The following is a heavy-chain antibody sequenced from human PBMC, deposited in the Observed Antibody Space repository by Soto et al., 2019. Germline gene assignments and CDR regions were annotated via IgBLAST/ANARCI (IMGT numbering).Heavy chain of an antibody. CDR1: GYTFTGYY. Sequence: ASVKVSCKASGYTFTGYYMHWVRRAPGQGLEWMGWINPNSGGTNYAQKFQGWVTMTRDTSISTAYMELSRLRSDDTAVYYCARGTYSGSYYGAFDIWGQGTMVTVSS. CDR3: ARGTYSGSYYGAFDI. CDR2: INPNSGGT. J-gene: IGHJ3*02. V-gene: IGHV1-2*04. D-gene: IGHD1-26*01.